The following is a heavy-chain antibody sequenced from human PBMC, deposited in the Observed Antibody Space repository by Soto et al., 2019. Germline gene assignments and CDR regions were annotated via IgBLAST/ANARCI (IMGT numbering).Heavy chain of an antibody. CDR1: GGTFSSYA. J-gene: IGHJ6*02. CDR3: ARENVVVPAAFYYYYGMDV. D-gene: IGHD2-2*01. CDR2: IIPIFGTA. V-gene: IGHV1-69*13. Sequence: ASVKVSCKASGGTFSSYAISWVRQAPGQGLEWMGGIIPIFGTANYAQRFQGRVTITADESTSTAYMELSSLRSEDTAVYYCARENVVVPAAFYYYYGMDVWGQGTTVTVSS.